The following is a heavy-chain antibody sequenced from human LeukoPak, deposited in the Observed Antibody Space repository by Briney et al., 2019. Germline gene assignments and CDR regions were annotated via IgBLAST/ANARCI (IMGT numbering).Heavy chain of an antibody. V-gene: IGHV1-2*06. D-gene: IGHD3-22*01. J-gene: IGHJ4*02. Sequence: ASVEVSCKASGYTFTGYYMHWVRQAPGQGLEWMGRINPNSGGTNYAQKFQGRVTVTRDTSISTAYMELSRLRSDDTAVYYCARSTSLFDYYYDSSGYYFDYWGQGTLVTVSS. CDR1: GYTFTGYY. CDR2: INPNSGGT. CDR3: ARSTSLFDYYYDSSGYYFDY.